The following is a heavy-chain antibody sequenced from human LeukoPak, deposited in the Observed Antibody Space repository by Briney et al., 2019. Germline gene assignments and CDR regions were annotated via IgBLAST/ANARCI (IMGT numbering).Heavy chain of an antibody. D-gene: IGHD3-3*01. J-gene: IGHJ5*02. V-gene: IGHV3-23*01. CDR2: ISGSGGST. Sequence: PGGSLRLSCAASGFTFSSYAMHWVRQAPGKGLEWVSAISGSGGSTYYADSVKGRFTISRDNSKNTLYLQMNSLRAEDTAVYYCANLNDFWSGQGWFDPWGQGTLVTVSS. CDR1: GFTFSSYA. CDR3: ANLNDFWSGQGWFDP.